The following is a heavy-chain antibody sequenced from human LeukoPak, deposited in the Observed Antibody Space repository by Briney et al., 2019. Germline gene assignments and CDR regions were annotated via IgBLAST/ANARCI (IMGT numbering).Heavy chain of an antibody. CDR1: GYTFTSYD. D-gene: IGHD3-10*01. CDR2: MNPNSGNT. J-gene: IGHJ6*02. Sequence: ASVKVSCRASGYTFTSYDINWVRQATGQGLEWMGWMNPNSGNTGYAQKFQGRVTMTRNTSISTAYMELSSLRSEDTAVYYCASSGRSMVRGVIISLARPRYYYYGMDVWGQGTTVTVSS. CDR3: ASSGRSMVRGVIISLARPRYYYYGMDV. V-gene: IGHV1-8*01.